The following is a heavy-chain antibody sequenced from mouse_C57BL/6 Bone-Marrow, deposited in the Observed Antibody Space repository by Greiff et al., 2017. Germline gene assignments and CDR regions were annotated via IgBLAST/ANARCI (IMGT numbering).Heavy chain of an antibody. D-gene: IGHD3-2*02. V-gene: IGHV1-55*01. CDR1: GYTFTSYW. J-gene: IGHJ4*01. CDR2: IYPGSGST. Sequence: QVQLQQPGAELVKPGASVKMSCKASGYTFTSYWITWVKQRPGQGLEWIGDIYPGSGSTNYNEKFKSKATLTVDTSSSTAYMQLSSLTSEDSAVYYCARLELRLPYYYAMDYWGQGTSVTVSS. CDR3: ARLELRLPYYYAMDY.